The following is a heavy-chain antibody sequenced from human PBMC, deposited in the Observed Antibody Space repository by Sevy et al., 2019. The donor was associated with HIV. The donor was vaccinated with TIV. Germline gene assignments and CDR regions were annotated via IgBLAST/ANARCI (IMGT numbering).Heavy chain of an antibody. CDR2: LSFGCGEI. Sequence: LSLTCAASGFTFSKYSMSWVRQPPGKGLEWVSTLSFGCGEINYADSVKGRFTISRDNSKSSVYLQMNNLRPEDTAVYYCAKEGCTKPHDYWGQGTLVTVSS. V-gene: IGHV3-23*01. CDR1: GFTFSKYS. J-gene: IGHJ4*02. D-gene: IGHD2-8*01. CDR3: AKEGCTKPHDY.